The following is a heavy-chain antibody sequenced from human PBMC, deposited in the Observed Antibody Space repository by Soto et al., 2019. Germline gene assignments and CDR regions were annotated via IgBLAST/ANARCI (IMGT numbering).Heavy chain of an antibody. J-gene: IGHJ2*01. D-gene: IGHD1-1*01. CDR3: VKYEAEDDVLYYRSVSAVRRNGTTDL. CDR2: ISGSGGST. V-gene: IGHV3-23*01. Sequence: KVLEWVSAISGSGGSTYYADSVKGRFTISRDNSKKTLYLQMNSLRAEDTAVYYCVKYEAEDDVLYYRSVSAVRRNGTTDL.